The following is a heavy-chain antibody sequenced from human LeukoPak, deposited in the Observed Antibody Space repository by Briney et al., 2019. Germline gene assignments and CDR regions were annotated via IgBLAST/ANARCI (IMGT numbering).Heavy chain of an antibody. V-gene: IGHV5-51*01. D-gene: IGHD5-12*01. J-gene: IGHJ6*02. Sequence: GESLKISCKGSGYRFSTYWIGWVRQMPGKGLEWMGIIYPGDSDTTYSPSFQGQVTISADKSINTAYLQWSSLRASDTATYYCARRGFDYGMGVWGQGTTVTVSS. CDR1: GYRFSTYW. CDR2: IYPGDSDT. CDR3: ARRGFDYGMGV.